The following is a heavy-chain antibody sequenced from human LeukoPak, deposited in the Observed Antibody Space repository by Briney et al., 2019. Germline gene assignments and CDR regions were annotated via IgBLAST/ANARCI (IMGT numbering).Heavy chain of an antibody. D-gene: IGHD3/OR15-3a*01. CDR3: ARGAGAGTGQYIIDY. CDR1: GFTSSRYW. J-gene: IGHJ4*02. Sequence: GGSLRLSCAASGFTSSRYWMHGVRQAPGKGLMWVSRISSDGRSTNYADSVKGRLTISRDNAKNTLYLQMNSLTVDDTAVYFCARGAGAGTGQYIIDYLGQGTLVAVSS. CDR2: ISSDGRST. V-gene: IGHV3-74*01.